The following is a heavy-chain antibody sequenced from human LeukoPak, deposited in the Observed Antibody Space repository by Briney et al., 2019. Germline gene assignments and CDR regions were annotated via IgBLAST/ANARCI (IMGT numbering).Heavy chain of an antibody. Sequence: GGSLRLSCAASGLTFKNYRMNWVRQAPGKGLEWVSGISGSGGSAFYAVSLKGRFTISRDNSKNTLYLQMNSLRAEDTAVYYCAKDRSVSNTYNFDYWGQGTLVTVSS. D-gene: IGHD5/OR15-5a*01. J-gene: IGHJ4*02. V-gene: IGHV3-23*01. CDR1: GLTFKNYR. CDR2: ISGSGGSA. CDR3: AKDRSVSNTYNFDY.